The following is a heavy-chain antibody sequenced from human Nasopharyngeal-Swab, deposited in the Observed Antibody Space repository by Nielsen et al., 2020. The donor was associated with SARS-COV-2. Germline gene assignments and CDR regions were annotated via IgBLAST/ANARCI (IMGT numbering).Heavy chain of an antibody. CDR2: INPNSGGT. D-gene: IGHD3-22*01. Sequence: VRQMPGKGLEWMGRINPNSGGTNYAQKFQGRVTMTRDTSISTAYMELSRLRSDGTAVYYCARNDSSGYGYWGQGTLVTVSS. J-gene: IGHJ4*02. CDR3: ARNDSSGYGY. V-gene: IGHV1-2*06.